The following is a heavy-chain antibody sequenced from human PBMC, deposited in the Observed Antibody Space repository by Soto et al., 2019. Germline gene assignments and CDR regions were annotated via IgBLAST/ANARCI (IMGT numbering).Heavy chain of an antibody. V-gene: IGHV1-3*01. J-gene: IGHJ6*03. CDR1: GYTFTSYA. D-gene: IGHD6-6*01. Sequence: ASVKVSCKASGYTFTSYAMHWVRQAPGQRLEWMGWINAGNGNTKYSQKFQGRVTITRDTSASTAYMELSSLRSEDTAVYYCATTEYSSSSRYYYYYYMDVWGKGTTVTVSS. CDR3: ATTEYSSSSRYYYYYYMDV. CDR2: INAGNGNT.